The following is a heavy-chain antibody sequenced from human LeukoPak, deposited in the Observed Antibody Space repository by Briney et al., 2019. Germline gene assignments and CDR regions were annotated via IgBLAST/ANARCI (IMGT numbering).Heavy chain of an antibody. Sequence: GESLSLSCALSGFTFSSESMRWVRPPAGKGLEWVSAISGSGGRTLYADSEKGRFTIPTQNHKNTRYRQRNSLRAEDTAVYYCAEDSAPMIVVVTPYYFDYWGQGTLVTVSS. CDR1: GFTFSSES. V-gene: IGHV3-23*01. D-gene: IGHD3-22*01. CDR2: ISGSGGRT. CDR3: AEDSAPMIVVVTPYYFDY. J-gene: IGHJ4*02.